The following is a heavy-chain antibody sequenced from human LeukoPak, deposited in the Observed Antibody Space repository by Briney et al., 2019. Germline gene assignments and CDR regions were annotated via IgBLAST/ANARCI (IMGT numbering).Heavy chain of an antibody. CDR3: ARERNDNGAYFYLNGFDP. CDR2: ISSSGGST. D-gene: IGHD3-22*01. J-gene: IGHJ5*02. V-gene: IGHV3-11*01. Sequence: PGGSLRLSCAASGFAFSDYYMSWIRQAPGKGLEWISYISSSGGSTSYADSVKGRFTISRDNAKNSLYLQMNSLRAEDTAVYYCARERNDNGAYFYLNGFDPWGQGTLVTVSS. CDR1: GFAFSDYY.